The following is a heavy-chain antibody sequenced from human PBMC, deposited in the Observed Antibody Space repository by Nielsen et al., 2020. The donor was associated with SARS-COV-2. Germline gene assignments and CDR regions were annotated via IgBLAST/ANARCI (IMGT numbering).Heavy chain of an antibody. D-gene: IGHD6-25*01. CDR1: GFTFSRHD. CDR2: VSAYNGNT. Sequence: ASVKVSCKGSGFTFSRHDHGITWVRQAPGQGLEWMGWVSAYNGNTNNAQKFQGRVTMTIDTSTSTAHVELRSLRSDDTAVYYCATGLGSGYYNYWGQGSLVTVSS. CDR3: ATGLGSGYYNY. V-gene: IGHV1-18*04. J-gene: IGHJ4*02.